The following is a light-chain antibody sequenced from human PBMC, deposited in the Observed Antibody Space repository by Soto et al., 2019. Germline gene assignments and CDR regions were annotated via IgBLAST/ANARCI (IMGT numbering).Light chain of an antibody. CDR3: QLRSDWPPELT. J-gene: IGKJ4*01. CDR2: DAS. V-gene: IGKV3-11*01. CDR1: QSVRSS. Sequence: EVVLTQSPATLPLSPGDSATLSCRASQSVRSSLAWYQQKPGQAPRLLIYDASKRATGIPARFTVSASGTVFTLTISSLEPGDFAVYYCQLRSDWPPELTFGGGTKVEIK.